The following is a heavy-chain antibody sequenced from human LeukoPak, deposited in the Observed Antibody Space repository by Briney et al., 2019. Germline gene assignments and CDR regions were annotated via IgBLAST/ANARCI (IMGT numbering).Heavy chain of an antibody. CDR2: ISSSSSTR. CDR1: GFTFSSYA. Sequence: GGSLRLSCAASGFTFSSYAMHWVRQAPGKGLEWVSYISSSSSTRYYADSVKGRFTISRDNAKNSLYLQMNSLRAEDTAVYYCATEGAAAGTHWFDPWGQGTLVTVSS. J-gene: IGHJ5*02. D-gene: IGHD6-13*01. CDR3: ATEGAAAGTHWFDP. V-gene: IGHV3-48*01.